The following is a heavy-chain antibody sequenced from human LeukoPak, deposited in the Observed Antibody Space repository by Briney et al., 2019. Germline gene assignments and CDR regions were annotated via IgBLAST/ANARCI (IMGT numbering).Heavy chain of an antibody. J-gene: IGHJ4*02. CDR1: GGSISSSTYY. D-gene: IGHD5-18*01. Sequence: KPSETLSLTCTVSGGSISSSTYYWGWIRQPPGKGLEWIGSIYYSGSTYYNASLKSRVTISVDTSKNQFSLKLSSVTAADTAVYYCARDGYSYGHGFDYWGQGTLVTVSS. V-gene: IGHV4-39*07. CDR3: ARDGYSYGHGFDY. CDR2: IYYSGST.